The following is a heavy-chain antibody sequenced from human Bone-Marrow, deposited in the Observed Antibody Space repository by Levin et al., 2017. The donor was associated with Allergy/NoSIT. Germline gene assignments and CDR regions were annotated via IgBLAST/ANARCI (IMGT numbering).Heavy chain of an antibody. V-gene: IGHV2-70*01. CDR3: ARKVVQGGTYYYYGLDV. CDR1: GFSLSTGGLC. D-gene: IGHD3-10*01. J-gene: IGHJ6*02. CDR2: IDWHDDK. Sequence: SGPTLVKPTQTLTLTCTFSGFSLSTGGLCVTWIRQPPGKALEWLALIDWHDDKYYSTSLKTRLTISKDTSKNQVVLTMTNMDPVDTATYYCARKVVQGGTYYYYGLDVWGQGTTVTVSS.